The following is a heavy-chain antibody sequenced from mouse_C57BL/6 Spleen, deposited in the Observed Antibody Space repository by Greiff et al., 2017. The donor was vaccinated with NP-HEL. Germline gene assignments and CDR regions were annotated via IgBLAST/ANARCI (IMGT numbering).Heavy chain of an antibody. CDR2: IDPSDSYT. CDR3: ARGSYEEPRFAY. V-gene: IGHV1-50*01. J-gene: IGHJ3*01. D-gene: IGHD2-12*01. Sequence: QVQLQQPGAELVKPGASVKLSCKASGYTFTSYWMQWVKQRPGQGLEWIGEIDPSDSYTNYNQKFKGKATLTVDTSSSTAYMQLSSLTSEDSAVYYCARGSYEEPRFAYWGQGTLVTVSA. CDR1: GYTFTSYW.